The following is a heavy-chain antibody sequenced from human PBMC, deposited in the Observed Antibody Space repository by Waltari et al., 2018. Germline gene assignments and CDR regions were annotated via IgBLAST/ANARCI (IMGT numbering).Heavy chain of an antibody. CDR3: ARGRTYYDILTGYYKSGFDY. CDR2: INHSGST. V-gene: IGHV4-34*01. CDR1: GGSFSGYY. Sequence: QVQLQQWGAGLLKPSETLSLPCAVYGGSFSGYYWSWIRQPPGMGLEWIGEINHSGSTNYNPSLKSRVTISVDTSKNQFSLKLSSVTAADTAVYYCARGRTYYDILTGYYKSGFDYWGQGTLVTVSS. D-gene: IGHD3-9*01. J-gene: IGHJ4*02.